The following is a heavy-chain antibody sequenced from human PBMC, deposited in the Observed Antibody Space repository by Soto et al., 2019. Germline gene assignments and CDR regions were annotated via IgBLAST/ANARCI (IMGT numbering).Heavy chain of an antibody. D-gene: IGHD2-15*01. CDR1: GFIVSDTY. Sequence: EVQLVESGGGLVQPGGSLRLSCTASGFIVSDTYMSWVRQAPGKGLEWVSVISNRGDTHYADSVRGRFSRSRDIADNPLHLQMNHPRVEATAVYYCAREPRYCRGGSCAITGDAFDIWGQGTMVTVSS. CDR2: ISNRGDT. V-gene: IGHV3-66*01. J-gene: IGHJ3*02. CDR3: AREPRYCRGGSCAITGDAFDI.